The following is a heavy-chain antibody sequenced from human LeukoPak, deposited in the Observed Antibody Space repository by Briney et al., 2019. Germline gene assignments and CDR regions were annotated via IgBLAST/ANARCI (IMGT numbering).Heavy chain of an antibody. CDR1: GFTFSSYA. D-gene: IGHD2-21*02. V-gene: IGHV3-30-3*01. Sequence: GGSLRLSCAASGFTFSSYAMHWVRQAPGKGLEWVAVISYDGSNKYYADYVSGRFTFSRDNSKNQLYLQMNSLRAEDTAVYYCTLDLGYCGGDCDFSDYWGEATMVTDSS. J-gene: IGHJ4*02. CDR2: ISYDGSNK. CDR3: TLDLGYCGGDCDFSDY.